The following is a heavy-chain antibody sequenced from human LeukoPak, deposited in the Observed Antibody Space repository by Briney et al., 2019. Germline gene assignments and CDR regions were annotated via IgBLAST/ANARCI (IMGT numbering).Heavy chain of an antibody. CDR1: GFTFSHSW. V-gene: IGHV3-7*03. CDR2: IKEDGSSQ. J-gene: IGHJ4*02. CDR3: VKDSGWFHFDS. D-gene: IGHD6-19*01. Sequence: QPGGSLRLSCVASGFTFSHSWMTWVRQAPGKGLEWVGHIKEDGSSQNYADSVKGRFTISRDNAKSSLHLQMNGLRAEDTAMYYCVKDSGWFHFDSWGRGTLVTVSS.